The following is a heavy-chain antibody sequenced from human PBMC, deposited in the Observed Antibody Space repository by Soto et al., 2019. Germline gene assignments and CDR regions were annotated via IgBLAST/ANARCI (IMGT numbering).Heavy chain of an antibody. D-gene: IGHD3-9*01. V-gene: IGHV2-5*01. J-gene: IGHJ4*02. CDR1: GFSLSASGVG. Sequence: SGPTLVNPTQTLTLTCTFSGFSLSASGVGVGWIRQPPGKALEWLALNYWNDDKRYNASLKSRLTITKDTSKNQVVLTMTNMGPVDTATYYCVYSTGYYVFDSWGQGTQVTVSS. CDR2: NYWNDDK. CDR3: VYSTGYYVFDS.